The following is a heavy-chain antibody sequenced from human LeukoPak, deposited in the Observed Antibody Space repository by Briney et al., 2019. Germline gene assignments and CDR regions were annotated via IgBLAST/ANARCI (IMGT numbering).Heavy chain of an antibody. J-gene: IGHJ4*02. CDR1: GFTFSSYQ. V-gene: IGHV3-48*03. CDR2: ISSSGSTI. D-gene: IGHD3-16*01. CDR3: ASELGDYDYFDY. Sequence: GGSLRLSCAASGFTFSSYQMTWVRQAPGKGLEWVSYISSSGSTINYADSVKGRFTISRDNAKNSLSLQMNSLRAEDTAVYSCASELGDYDYFDYWGQGTLVTVSS.